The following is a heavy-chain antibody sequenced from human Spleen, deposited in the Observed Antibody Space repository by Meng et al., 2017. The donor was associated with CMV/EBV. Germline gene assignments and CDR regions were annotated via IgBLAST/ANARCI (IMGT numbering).Heavy chain of an antibody. D-gene: IGHD2-2*01. Sequence: ASVKVSCKASGYTFTDYYMHWVRQAPGQGLEWMGWISPYNANTNYSQKFQGRVTMTTDTSLNTVYMELRSLISDDTAVYFCARTRYCFSTTCYGRDDFWSGNNWFDPWGQGTLVTVSS. CDR3: ARTRYCFSTTCYGRDDFWSGNNWFDP. V-gene: IGHV1-18*04. CDR1: GYTFTDYY. CDR2: ISPYNANT. J-gene: IGHJ5*02.